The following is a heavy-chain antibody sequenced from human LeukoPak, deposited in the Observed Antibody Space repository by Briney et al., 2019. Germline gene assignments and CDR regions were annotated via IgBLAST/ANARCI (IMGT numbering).Heavy chain of an antibody. Sequence: SETLSLTCAVYGGSFSGYYWSWIRQPPGKGLEWIGEINHSGSTNYNPSLKSRVTISVDTSKNQFSLKLSSVTAADTAVYYCARRPGYSSSWNRWFDPWGQGTLVTVSS. CDR2: INHSGST. D-gene: IGHD6-13*01. CDR3: ARRPGYSSSWNRWFDP. V-gene: IGHV4-34*01. CDR1: GGSFSGYY. J-gene: IGHJ5*02.